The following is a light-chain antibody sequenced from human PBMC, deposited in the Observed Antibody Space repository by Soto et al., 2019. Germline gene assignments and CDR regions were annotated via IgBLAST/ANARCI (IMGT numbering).Light chain of an antibody. CDR2: GAS. CDR1: QSVSSNF. CDR3: QQYGSSPRT. J-gene: IGKJ1*01. Sequence: EIVLTQSPGTLSLSPGERVTLSCRASQSVSSNFLAWYQQKPGQAPRLLIYGASNRAAGIPDRFSGSGSGTDFTLTISRLEPEDFAVYYCQQYGSSPRTFGLGTKVDIK. V-gene: IGKV3-20*01.